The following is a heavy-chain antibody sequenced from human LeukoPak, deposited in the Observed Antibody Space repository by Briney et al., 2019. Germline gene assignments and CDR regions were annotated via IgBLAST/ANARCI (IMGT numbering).Heavy chain of an antibody. D-gene: IGHD2-15*01. V-gene: IGHV4-59*08. CDR2: IYYSGST. J-gene: IGHJ4*02. Sequence: SETLSLTCTVSGGSISSYYWSWIRQPPGKGLEWIGYIYYSGSTNYNPSLKSRVTISVDTSKNQFSLKLSSVTAADTAVYYCARGGSYSIYYFDYWGQGTLVTVSS. CDR1: GGSISSYY. CDR3: ARGGSYSIYYFDY.